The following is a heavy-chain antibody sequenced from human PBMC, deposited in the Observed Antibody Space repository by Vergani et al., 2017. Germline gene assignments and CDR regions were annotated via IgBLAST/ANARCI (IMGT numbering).Heavy chain of an antibody. V-gene: IGHV3-64*01. CDR3: ARICRGLFDY. J-gene: IGHJ4*02. Sequence: EVQLVESGGGLVQPGGSLRLSCAATGFTFSSYAMHWVRQAPGKGLEYVSAISSNGGSTYYANSVKGRFTISRDNSKNTLYLQMGSLRAEDMAVYYCARICRGLFDYWGQGTLVTVSS. CDR1: GFTFSSYA. D-gene: IGHD3-10*01. CDR2: ISSNGGST.